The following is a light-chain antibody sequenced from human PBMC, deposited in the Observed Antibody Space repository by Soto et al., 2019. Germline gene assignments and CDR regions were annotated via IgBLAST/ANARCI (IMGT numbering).Light chain of an antibody. J-gene: IGKJ1*01. CDR2: KAS. Sequence: DIQMTQSPSTLSGSVGDRVTITCRASQTISSWLAWYQQKPGKAPKLLIYKASTLKSGVPSRFSGSGSGTEFTLIINSLQPDDFATYYCQHYNSYSEAFGQGTKVDIK. CDR3: QHYNSYSEA. V-gene: IGKV1-5*03. CDR1: QTISSW.